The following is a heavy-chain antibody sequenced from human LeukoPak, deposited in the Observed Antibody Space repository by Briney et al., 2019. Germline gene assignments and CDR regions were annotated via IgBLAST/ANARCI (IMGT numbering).Heavy chain of an antibody. D-gene: IGHD5-12*01. Sequence: GGSLRLSCAASGFNFDDYTMHWVRQAPGKGLEWVSLMSWDGARTYYADSVKGRFTISRDNSKNTLYLQLNSLRAEDTAVYYCAKGLHGYDFDYWGQGALVTVSS. CDR2: MSWDGART. V-gene: IGHV3-43*01. J-gene: IGHJ4*02. CDR3: AKGLHGYDFDY. CDR1: GFNFDDYT.